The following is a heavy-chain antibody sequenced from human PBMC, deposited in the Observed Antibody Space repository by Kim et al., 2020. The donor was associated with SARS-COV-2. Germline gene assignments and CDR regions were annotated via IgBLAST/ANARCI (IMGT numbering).Heavy chain of an antibody. Sequence: GGSLRLSCAASGLTLSSYAMSWVRQVPGKGLEWVSFINGRGDTTYYAASVKGRFTISRDNSKNTLYLQLDDLRAEDTALYYCANNGDYFGSGSYFEYWGQGTLVTVSS. CDR1: GLTLSSYA. V-gene: IGHV3-23*01. CDR2: INGRGDTT. J-gene: IGHJ4*02. CDR3: ANNGDYFGSGSYFEY. D-gene: IGHD3-10*01.